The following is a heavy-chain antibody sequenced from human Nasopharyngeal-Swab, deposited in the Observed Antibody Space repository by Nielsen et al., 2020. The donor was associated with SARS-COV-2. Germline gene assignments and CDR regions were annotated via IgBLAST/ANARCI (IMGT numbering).Heavy chain of an antibody. CDR2: ISSSSYI. D-gene: IGHD6-19*01. CDR3: ARDPEGGSGRDYYYYGMDV. J-gene: IGHJ6*02. V-gene: IGHV3-69-1*01. Sequence: WIRQPPGKGLEWVSSISSSSYIYYADSVKGRFTISRDNAKNSLYLQMNSLRAEDTAVYYCARDPEGGSGRDYYYYGMDVWGQGTTVTVSS.